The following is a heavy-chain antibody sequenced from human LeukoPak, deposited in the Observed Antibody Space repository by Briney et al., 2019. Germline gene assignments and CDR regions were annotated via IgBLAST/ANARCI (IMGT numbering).Heavy chain of an antibody. CDR2: IYHSGST. J-gene: IGHJ2*01. Sequence: SQTLSLTCAVSGGSISSGGYSWSWIRQPPGKGLEWLGYIYHSGSTYYNPSLKSRVTISVDRSKNQFSLKLSSVTAADTAVYYCARDAYCGGDCYRGNWYFDLWGRGTLVTVSS. V-gene: IGHV4-30-2*01. CDR3: ARDAYCGGDCYRGNWYFDL. D-gene: IGHD2-21*02. CDR1: GGSISSGGYS.